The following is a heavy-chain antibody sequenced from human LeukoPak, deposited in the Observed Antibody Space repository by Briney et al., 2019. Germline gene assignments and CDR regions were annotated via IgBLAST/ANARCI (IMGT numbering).Heavy chain of an antibody. CDR2: IIPIFGTA. V-gene: IGHV1-69*13. CDR3: ARETVDTAMAFDY. Sequence: SVKVSCKTSGYTFTNYYIHWVRQAPGQGLEWMGGIIPIFGTANYAQKFQGRVTITADESTSTAYMELTSLRSEDTAVYYCARETVDTAMAFDYWGQGTLVTVSS. J-gene: IGHJ4*02. D-gene: IGHD5-18*01. CDR1: GYTFTNYY.